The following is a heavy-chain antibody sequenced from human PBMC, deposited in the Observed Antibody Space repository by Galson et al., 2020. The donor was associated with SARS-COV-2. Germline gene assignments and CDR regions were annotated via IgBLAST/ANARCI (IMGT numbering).Heavy chain of an antibody. CDR2: GNT. J-gene: IGHJ5*02. Sequence: GNTGYVQKFQGRVTMTRDNSTSTYYLELSRLRAEDTGVYYCARVWDSGFSYGNWFDPWGQGTLVTGSS. V-gene: IGHV1-8*01. CDR3: ARVWDSGFSYGNWFDP. D-gene: IGHD5-18*01.